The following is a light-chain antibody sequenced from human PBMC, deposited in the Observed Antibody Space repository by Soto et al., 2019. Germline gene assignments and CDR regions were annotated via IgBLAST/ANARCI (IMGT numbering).Light chain of an antibody. Sequence: QSVLTQPPSASGSPGQSVTVSCTGTSSDVGGYNLVSWYQQHPGKAPKLMIYEVSYRPSGVPDRFSGSTSAYTSSLPVSPLPAEEAADYYCSSYDGRKVYMFGSGTKGTV. CDR1: SSDVGGYNL. CDR2: EVS. V-gene: IGLV2-8*01. J-gene: IGLJ1*01. CDR3: SSYDGRKVYM.